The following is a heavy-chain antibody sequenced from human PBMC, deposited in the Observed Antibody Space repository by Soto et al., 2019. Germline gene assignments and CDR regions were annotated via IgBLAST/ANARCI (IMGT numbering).Heavy chain of an antibody. CDR2: AFYRSKWYI. Sequence: SQTLSLTCAISGDSVSGDLAACNWIRQSPSRGLEWLGRAFYRSKWYIEYAPSVKSRMTIKPDTPKNQVSLQLNSVTAEYTAVYYCATGMLIRGQHYLDFWGQGTSVTVSS. CDR3: ATGMLIRGQHYLDF. V-gene: IGHV6-1*01. J-gene: IGHJ6*01. CDR1: GDSVSGDLAA. D-gene: IGHD3-10*01.